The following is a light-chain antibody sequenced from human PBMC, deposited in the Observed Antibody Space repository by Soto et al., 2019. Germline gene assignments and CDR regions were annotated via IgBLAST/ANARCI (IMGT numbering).Light chain of an antibody. Sequence: QSALTQPRSVSGSPGQSVTISCTGTSSDVGGYDYVSWYQQHPGKAPKFMISDVSKRPSGVPDRFSGSKSGNTASLTISGLQDEDEADYYCCSYAGAYTRFVFGTGTKVTVL. CDR2: DVS. CDR3: CSYAGAYTRFV. CDR1: SSDVGGYDY. V-gene: IGLV2-11*01. J-gene: IGLJ1*01.